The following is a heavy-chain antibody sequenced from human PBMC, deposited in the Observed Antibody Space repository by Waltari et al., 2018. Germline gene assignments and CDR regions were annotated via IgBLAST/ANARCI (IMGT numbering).Heavy chain of an antibody. CDR3: ARVAGGIAAENWFDP. J-gene: IGHJ5*02. Sequence: QVQLVRSGAEVKKPGASVKVSCKASGYPFTGYYMHWVRQAPGQGLEWMGWINPNSGGTNYAQKFQGRVTMTRDTSISTAYMELSRLRSDDTAVYYCARVAGGIAAENWFDPWGQGTLVTVSS. CDR1: GYPFTGYY. V-gene: IGHV1-2*02. CDR2: INPNSGGT. D-gene: IGHD6-13*01.